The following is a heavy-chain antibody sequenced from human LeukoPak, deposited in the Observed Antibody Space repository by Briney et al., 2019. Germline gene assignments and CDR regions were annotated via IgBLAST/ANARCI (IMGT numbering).Heavy chain of an antibody. V-gene: IGHV3-48*02. Sequence: GGSLRLSRAASGFTFSSYTMNWVRQAPGKGLEWVSYISSSSSTIYYTDSVRGRFTISRDNAKNSLYLQMNSLRDEDTAVYYCAPRGMVIDYWGQGTLVTVSS. CDR1: GFTFSSYT. CDR2: ISSSSSTI. J-gene: IGHJ4*02. CDR3: APRGMVIDY. D-gene: IGHD2-8*01.